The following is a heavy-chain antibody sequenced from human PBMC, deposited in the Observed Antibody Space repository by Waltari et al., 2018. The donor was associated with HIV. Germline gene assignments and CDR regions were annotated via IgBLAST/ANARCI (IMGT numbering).Heavy chain of an antibody. CDR1: GFIFGDSA. CDR2: SSWNRASK. J-gene: IGHJ6*02. V-gene: IGHV3-9*01. D-gene: IGHD3-10*01. CDR3: AKDAGSWWSRSYDEAYYYGLDV. Sequence: EVKLVESGGGLVPPGRSLRLPCTSSGFIFGDSAMHWVRQAQGKGREWVAGSSWNRASKGYVDSVEGRFTISRDNAKNSVYLHMNSLRVEDTALYYCAKDAGSWWSRSYDEAYYYGLDVWGHGTTVTVSS.